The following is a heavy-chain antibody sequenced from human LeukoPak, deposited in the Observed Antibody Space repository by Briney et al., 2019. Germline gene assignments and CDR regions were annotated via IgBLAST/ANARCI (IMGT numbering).Heavy chain of an antibody. D-gene: IGHD3-22*01. CDR2: MNPNSGNT. CDR1: GCTFTSYD. CDR3: AADPSLVYDSSGYYYRYYYYYYGMDV. Sequence: GASVTVSCTASGCTFTSYDINWVRQATGQGLEWMGWMNPNSGNTGFSQKFQERVTITRDMSTSTAYMELSSLRSEDTAVYYCAADPSLVYDSSGYYYRYYYYYYGMDVWGQGTTVTVSS. J-gene: IGHJ6*02. V-gene: IGHV1-8*01.